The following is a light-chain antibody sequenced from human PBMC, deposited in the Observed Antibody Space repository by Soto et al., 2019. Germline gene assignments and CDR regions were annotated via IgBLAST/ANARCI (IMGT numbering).Light chain of an antibody. CDR2: GTS. Sequence: EIVMTQSPATLSVSPGERATLSCRASQSVSRNLAWYQQKPGQAPRLLIYGTSTRATGIPARFSGGGSGTEFTLTISSLQSEDFAVYSCLQYHNLWAFGQGTKVDIK. CDR1: QSVSRN. V-gene: IGKV3D-15*01. J-gene: IGKJ1*01. CDR3: LQYHNLWA.